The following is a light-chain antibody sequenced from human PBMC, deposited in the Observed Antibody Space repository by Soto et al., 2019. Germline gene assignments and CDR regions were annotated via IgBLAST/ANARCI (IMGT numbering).Light chain of an antibody. J-gene: IGLJ2*01. CDR2: LNSDGSH. V-gene: IGLV4-69*02. Sequence: QPVLTQSPSASASLGASVKLTCTLSSVHSSYAIAWHQQQPEKGPRYLMKLNSDGSHSKGDGIPDRFSGSSSGAERYLTISSLQSEDEADYYCQTWDTGTVLFGGGTKVTVL. CDR1: SVHSSYA. CDR3: QTWDTGTVL.